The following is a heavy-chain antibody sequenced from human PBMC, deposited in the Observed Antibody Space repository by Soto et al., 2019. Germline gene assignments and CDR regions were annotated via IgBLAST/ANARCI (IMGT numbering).Heavy chain of an antibody. V-gene: IGHV1-69*12. CDR3: ARVSMDCGGDCYSPYFDY. D-gene: IGHD2-21*02. Sequence: QVQLVQSGAEVKKPGSSVKVSCKASGGTFSSYAISWVRQAPGQGLEWMGGIIPIFGTANYAQKFQGRVTITADESTRTAYMELSSLRSEATAVYYCARVSMDCGGDCYSPYFDYWGQGTLVTVSS. CDR1: GGTFSSYA. CDR2: IIPIFGTA. J-gene: IGHJ4*02.